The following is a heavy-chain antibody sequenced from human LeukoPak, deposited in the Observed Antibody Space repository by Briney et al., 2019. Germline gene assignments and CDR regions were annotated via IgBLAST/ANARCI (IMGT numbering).Heavy chain of an antibody. V-gene: IGHV3-30-3*01. CDR2: ISHDGSNE. Sequence: PGGSLRLSCAASGFTFSGSAMHWVRQAPGKGLEWVAVISHDGSNEYYRDSVKGRFTISRDNSKNTLYLQMNSLRAEDTAVYYCAKADRGYSGYDFFDYWGQGTLVTVSS. J-gene: IGHJ4*02. D-gene: IGHD5-12*01. CDR1: GFTFSGSA. CDR3: AKADRGYSGYDFFDY.